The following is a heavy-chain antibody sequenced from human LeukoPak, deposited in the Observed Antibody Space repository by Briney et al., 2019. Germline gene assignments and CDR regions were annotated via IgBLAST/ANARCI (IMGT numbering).Heavy chain of an antibody. CDR3: AKNRGGTYKYYVDV. J-gene: IGHJ6*03. D-gene: IGHD1-1*01. V-gene: IGHV3-23*01. CDR1: GFTFNNYA. Sequence: GGSLRLSCAASGFTFNNYAMSWVRQAPGMGLEWLSYVSGSGGATYYAAPVKGRFTISRDNSKNTVYLQMGSLRAEDTAVYYCAKNRGGTYKYYVDVWGNGTTVTVSS. CDR2: VSGSGGAT.